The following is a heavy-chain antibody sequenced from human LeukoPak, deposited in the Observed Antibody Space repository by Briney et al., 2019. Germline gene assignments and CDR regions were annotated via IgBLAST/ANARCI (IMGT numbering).Heavy chain of an antibody. CDR3: ARSEYYYDSSGYYYLDY. CDR2: ISSSSSYI. D-gene: IGHD3-22*01. Sequence: GGSLRLSCAASGFTFSSYSMNWVRQAPEKGLEWASSISSSSSYIYYADSVKGRFTISRDNAKNSLYLQMNSLRAEDTAVYYCARSEYYYDSSGYYYLDYWGQGTLVTVSS. V-gene: IGHV3-21*01. J-gene: IGHJ4*02. CDR1: GFTFSSYS.